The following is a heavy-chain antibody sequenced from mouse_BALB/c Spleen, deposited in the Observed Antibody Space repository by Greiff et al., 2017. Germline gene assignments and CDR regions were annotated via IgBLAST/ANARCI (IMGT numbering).Heavy chain of an antibody. CDR2: IWSDGST. CDR1: GFSLTSYG. V-gene: IGHV2-6-2*01. CDR3: ARLSDYGGAMDY. Sequence: VHLVESGPDLVAPSQSLSITCTVSGFSLTSYGVHWVRQPPGKGLEWLVVIWSDGSTTYNSALKSRLSISKDNSKSQVFLKMNSLQTDDTAMYYCARLSDYGGAMDYWGQGTSVTVSS. D-gene: IGHD2-4*01. J-gene: IGHJ4*01.